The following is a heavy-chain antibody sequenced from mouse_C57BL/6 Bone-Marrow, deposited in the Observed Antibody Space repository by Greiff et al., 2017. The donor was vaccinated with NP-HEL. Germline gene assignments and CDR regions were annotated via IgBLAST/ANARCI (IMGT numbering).Heavy chain of an antibody. Sequence: EVHLVESGGGLVQPGGSMKLSCVASGFTFSNYWMNWVRQSPEKGLEWVAQIRLKSDNYATHYAESVKGRFTISRDDSKSSVYLQMNNLRAEDTGIYYCTGGYGSSWAMDYWGQGTSVTVSS. CDR3: TGGYGSSWAMDY. CDR1: GFTFSNYW. CDR2: IRLKSDNYAT. D-gene: IGHD1-1*01. V-gene: IGHV6-3*01. J-gene: IGHJ4*01.